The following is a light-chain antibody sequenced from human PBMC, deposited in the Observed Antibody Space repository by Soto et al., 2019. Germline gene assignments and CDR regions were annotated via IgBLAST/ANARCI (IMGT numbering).Light chain of an antibody. CDR1: QSINRN. J-gene: IGKJ1*01. CDR2: GAS. CDR3: QQYDNWPPWT. Sequence: EVVMTQSPATLSASPGERVILSCRASQSINRNLAWYQQKPGQAPRLLIYGASTRATGIPARFSGSGSGAEFNLTISSLQSEDLAVYYCQQYDNWPPWTFGQGTKVEIK. V-gene: IGKV3-15*01.